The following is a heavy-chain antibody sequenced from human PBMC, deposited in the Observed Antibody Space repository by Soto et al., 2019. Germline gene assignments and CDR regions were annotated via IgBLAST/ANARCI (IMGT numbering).Heavy chain of an antibody. V-gene: IGHV3-23*01. J-gene: IGHJ4*02. CDR1: GFTFSSYA. CDR2: ISGSGGST. CDR3: STMHPKLELRY. D-gene: IGHD1-7*01. Sequence: VQLLESGGGLVQPGGSLRLSCAASGFTFSSYAMSWVRQAPGKELEWVSAISGSGGSTYYADSVKGRFIISRDNSKNTLYLQMISLRAEDTAVYYFSTMHPKLELRYWGQGTLVTVS.